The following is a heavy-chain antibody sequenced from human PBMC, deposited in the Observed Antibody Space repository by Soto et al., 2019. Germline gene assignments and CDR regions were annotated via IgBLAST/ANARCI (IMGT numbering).Heavy chain of an antibody. J-gene: IGHJ4*02. V-gene: IGHV4-34*01. CDR1: GGSFSGYY. Sequence: SETLSLTCAAYGGSFSGYYWSWIRQPPGKGLEWIGEINHSGSTNYNPSLKSRVTISVDTSKNQFSLKLSSVTTADTAVYYCASGSSLPFDYWGQGTLVTVSS. D-gene: IGHD1-26*01. CDR3: ASGSSLPFDY. CDR2: INHSGST.